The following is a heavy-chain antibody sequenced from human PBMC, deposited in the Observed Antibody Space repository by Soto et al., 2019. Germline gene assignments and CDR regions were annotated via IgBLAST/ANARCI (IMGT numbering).Heavy chain of an antibody. J-gene: IGHJ6*02. CDR3: AKDLQSYGDYDYYFYGMDV. D-gene: IGHD4-17*01. CDR2: ISYDGTNK. Sequence: QVQLVESGGGEVQPGRSLTISCAASGFTFSTYGMHWVRQTPGKGLEWVAVISYDGTNKFYSDSVKGRFTISRDNFKNTLTLQMNSPRADDTAVYSCAKDLQSYGDYDYYFYGMDVWGLGTRFTVSS. V-gene: IGHV3-30*18. CDR1: GFTFSTYG.